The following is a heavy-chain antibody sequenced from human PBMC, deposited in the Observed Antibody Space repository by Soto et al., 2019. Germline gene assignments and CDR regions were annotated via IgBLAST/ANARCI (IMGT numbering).Heavy chain of an antibody. CDR2: IYHSGST. J-gene: IGHJ4*02. D-gene: IGHD4-4*01. CDR3: AREASNTSPCYFDY. V-gene: IGHV4-4*02. Sequence: QVQLQESGPGLVKPSGTLSLTCAVSGGSISSSNWWSWVRQSPGKGLEWIGEIYHSGSTNYNPSLKSRVPGTVDKSKNQFSRNQNSVPAGDRAVYYGAREASNTSPCYFDYGGRGTLVTVSS. CDR1: GGSISSSNW.